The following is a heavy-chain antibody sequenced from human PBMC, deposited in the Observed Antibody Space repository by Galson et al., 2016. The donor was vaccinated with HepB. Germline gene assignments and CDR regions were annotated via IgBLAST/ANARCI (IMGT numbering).Heavy chain of an antibody. CDR1: GASISSDYHF. Sequence: TLSLTCTVSGASISSDYHFWSWIRQQPGKGLEWIGYIFYSGNTYYNPSLKSRLSMSVDKSKNQFSLNLSSVTAADAAVYYCARVTCGGGACQDVFAIWGQGIMVTVSS. J-gene: IGHJ3*02. D-gene: IGHD2-21*02. V-gene: IGHV4-31*03. CDR2: IFYSGNT. CDR3: ARVTCGGGACQDVFAI.